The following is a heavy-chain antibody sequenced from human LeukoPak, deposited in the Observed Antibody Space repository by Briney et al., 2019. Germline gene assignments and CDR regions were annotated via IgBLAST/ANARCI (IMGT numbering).Heavy chain of an antibody. CDR1: GGSISSSSYY. CDR3: ARHAVSSSWENFDY. D-gene: IGHD6-13*01. CDR2: IYYSGST. J-gene: IGHJ4*02. Sequence: SETLSLTCTVSGGSISSSSYYWGWIRQPPGKGLEWIGSIYYSGSTYYNPSLKSRVTISVDTSKNQFSLKLSSVTAADTAVYYCARHAVSSSWENFDYWGQGTLVTVSS. V-gene: IGHV4-39*01.